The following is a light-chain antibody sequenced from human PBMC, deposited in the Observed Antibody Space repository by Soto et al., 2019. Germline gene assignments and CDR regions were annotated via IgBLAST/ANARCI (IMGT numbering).Light chain of an antibody. CDR3: QQYDDLLFT. CDR1: QDIDNS. Sequence: DIQMTQSPSSLSASVGDRVTITCQASQDIDNSLNWYQQKPGKAPKLLIYDASNLETGVPSRFSGSGSGTDFTLTISSLQPEDIATYYCQQYDDLLFTFGPGTKVEIK. V-gene: IGKV1-33*01. J-gene: IGKJ3*01. CDR2: DAS.